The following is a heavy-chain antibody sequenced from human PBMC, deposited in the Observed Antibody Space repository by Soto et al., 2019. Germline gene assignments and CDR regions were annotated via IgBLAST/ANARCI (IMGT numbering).Heavy chain of an antibody. CDR1: GFTLSISG. Sequence: WLTLRLSCVASGFTLSISGMHWVRQAPGKGLEWVAVIWYDGSKKYYADSVKGRFTISRDNSKNTLYLQMNSRRAEDTAVYYCARDSSCSSTSCPHYYYYYGMDVWGQGTTVTVSS. D-gene: IGHD2-2*01. V-gene: IGHV3-33*01. CDR2: IWYDGSKK. J-gene: IGHJ6*02. CDR3: ARDSSCSSTSCPHYYYYYGMDV.